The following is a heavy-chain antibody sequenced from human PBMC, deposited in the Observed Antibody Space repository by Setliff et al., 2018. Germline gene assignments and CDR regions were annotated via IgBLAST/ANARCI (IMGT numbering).Heavy chain of an antibody. CDR1: GFTFSGYW. Sequence: PGGSLRLSCAASGFTFSGYWRSWVRQAPGKGLEWVAVISYDGSNKYYADSVKGRFTISRDNPRNTLHLQLNSLRAEDAALYYCVRGSWKATAVYFDYWGQGTLVTVSS. J-gene: IGHJ4*02. CDR2: ISYDGSNK. D-gene: IGHD6-13*01. CDR3: VRGSWKATAVYFDY. V-gene: IGHV3-30*03.